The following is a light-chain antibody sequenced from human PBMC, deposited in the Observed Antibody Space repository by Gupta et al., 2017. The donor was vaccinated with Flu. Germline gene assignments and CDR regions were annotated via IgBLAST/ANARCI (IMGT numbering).Light chain of an antibody. J-gene: IGLJ1*01. CDR1: SSNIGGGYD. Sequence: QSVLTQPPSVSGAPGQRVTISCTGCSSNIGGGYDVHWYQQLPGTAPNLLIYGKSSRASGVPDRFSASKSGASASLVTTGLQAEEEADYYCQSYDSSRSGYVFGSGTKVTVL. CDR2: GKS. CDR3: QSYDSSRSGYV. V-gene: IGLV1-40*01.